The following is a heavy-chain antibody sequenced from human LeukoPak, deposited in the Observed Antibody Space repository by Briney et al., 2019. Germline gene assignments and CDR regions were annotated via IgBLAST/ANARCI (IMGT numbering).Heavy chain of an antibody. V-gene: IGHV4-61*02. D-gene: IGHD3-3*01. CDR3: ARVSDDFPKENWFDP. J-gene: IGHJ5*02. CDR2: IYTSGST. CDR1: GGSISSGSYY. Sequence: SQTLSLTCTVSGGSISSGSYYWSWIRQPAGKGLEWIGRIYTSGSTNYNPSLKSRVTISVDTSKNQFSLKLSSVTAADTAVYYCARVSDDFPKENWFDPWGQGTLVTVSS.